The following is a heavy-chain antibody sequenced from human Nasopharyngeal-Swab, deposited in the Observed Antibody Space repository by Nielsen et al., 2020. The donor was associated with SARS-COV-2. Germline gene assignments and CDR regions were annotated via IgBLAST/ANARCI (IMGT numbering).Heavy chain of an antibody. J-gene: IGHJ4*02. Sequence: WIRQPPGKGLEWVSAISGSGGSTYYADSVKGRFTISRDNSKNTVYLQMNSLRAEDAAVYYCAKVRPIVTTPRDFDYWGQGILVTVSS. CDR3: AKVRPIVTTPRDFDY. CDR2: ISGSGGST. D-gene: IGHD5-12*01. V-gene: IGHV3-23*01.